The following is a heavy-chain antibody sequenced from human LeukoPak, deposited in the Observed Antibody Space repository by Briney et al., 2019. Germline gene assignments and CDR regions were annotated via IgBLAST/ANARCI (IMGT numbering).Heavy chain of an antibody. V-gene: IGHV1-18*01. CDR3: ARDPEYSSSSSPTLYYYYYGMDV. CDR1: GYTFTSYG. J-gene: IGHJ6*02. D-gene: IGHD6-6*01. Sequence: ASVKVSCKASGYTFTSYGISWVRQAPGQGLEWMRWISAYNGNTNYAQKLQGRVTMTTDTSTSTAYMELRSLRSDDTAVYYCARDPEYSSSSSPTLYYYYYGMDVWGQGTTVTVSS. CDR2: ISAYNGNT.